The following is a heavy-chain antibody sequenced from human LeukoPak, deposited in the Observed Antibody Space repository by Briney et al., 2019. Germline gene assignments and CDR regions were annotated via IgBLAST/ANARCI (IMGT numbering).Heavy chain of an antibody. CDR1: GYTFTGYY. Sequence: ASVTVSCKASGYTFTGYYMHWVRQAPGQGLEWMGWINPNSGGTNYAQKFQGRVTMTRDTSISTAYMELSRLRSDDTAVYYCAREGLDTAMVIVYWGQGTLVTVSS. V-gene: IGHV1-2*02. J-gene: IGHJ4*02. CDR2: INPNSGGT. CDR3: AREGLDTAMVIVY. D-gene: IGHD5-18*01.